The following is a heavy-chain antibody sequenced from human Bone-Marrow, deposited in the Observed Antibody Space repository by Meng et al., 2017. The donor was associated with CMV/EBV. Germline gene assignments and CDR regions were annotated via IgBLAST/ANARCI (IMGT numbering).Heavy chain of an antibody. CDR3: ARDVEGMVIPHFDY. CDR1: GCTFDDYG. D-gene: IGHD3-3*01. V-gene: IGHV3-20*03. CDR2: ITWNGDNT. Sequence: ASGCTFDDYGLAWVRPAPAKGLAWVSHITWNGDNTAYAASVQGLFTVSRDNVKNSLSLQINSLRAEDTALYYCARDVEGMVIPHFDYWGQGTLVTVSS. J-gene: IGHJ4*02.